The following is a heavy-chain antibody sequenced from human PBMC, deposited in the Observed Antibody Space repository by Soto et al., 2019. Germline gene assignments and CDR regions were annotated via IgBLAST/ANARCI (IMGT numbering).Heavy chain of an antibody. V-gene: IGHV1-69*01. Sequence: QVQLVQSGAEVKKPGSSVKVSCKASGGTFSSYAISWVRQAPGQGLEWMGGIIPIFGTANYAQKFQGRVTITADEATSTAYRELSSLRAEDTAVYYCARLAGSNLYYYGMDVWGQGTTVTVSS. CDR2: IIPIFGTA. J-gene: IGHJ6*02. CDR3: ARLAGSNLYYYGMDV. CDR1: GGTFSSYA.